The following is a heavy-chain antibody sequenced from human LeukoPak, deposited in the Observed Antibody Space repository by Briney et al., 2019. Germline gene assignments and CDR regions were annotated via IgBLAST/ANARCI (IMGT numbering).Heavy chain of an antibody. CDR2: FDPEDGET. Sequence: ASVKVSCKASGYTFTSYYMHWVRQAPGKGLEWMGGFDPEDGETIYAQKFQGRVTMTEDTSTDTAYMELSSLRSEDTAVYYCATGPGYSSKEYYYYGMDVWGQGTTVTVSS. CDR3: ATGPGYSSKEYYYYGMDV. D-gene: IGHD6-19*01. J-gene: IGHJ6*02. V-gene: IGHV1-24*01. CDR1: GYTFTSYY.